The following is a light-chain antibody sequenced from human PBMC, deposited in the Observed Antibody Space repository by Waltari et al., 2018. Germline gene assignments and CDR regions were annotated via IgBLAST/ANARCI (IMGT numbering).Light chain of an antibody. CDR1: KLGDKY. V-gene: IGLV3-1*01. CDR2: QES. CDR3: QAWDSSTVV. Sequence: SYELTQPPSVSVSPGQTASITCSGDKLGDKYACWYQQKPGQSPVLVIYQESKRPSGIPGGFSGSNSGDTATLTISGTQAMDEADYYCQAWDSSTVVFGGGTKLTVL. J-gene: IGLJ2*01.